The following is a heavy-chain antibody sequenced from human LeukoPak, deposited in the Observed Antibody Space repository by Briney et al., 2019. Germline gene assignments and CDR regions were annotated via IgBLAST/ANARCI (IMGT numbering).Heavy chain of an antibody. CDR1: GGSISSSSYY. J-gene: IGHJ6*02. Sequence: SETLSLTCTVSGGSISSSSYYWGWIRQPPGKGLEWIGSIYYSGSTYYNPSLKSRVTISVDTSKNQFSLKLSSVTAADTAVYYCAREHSSRRYGMDVWGQGTTVTVSS. CDR2: IYYSGST. D-gene: IGHD6-13*01. CDR3: AREHSSRRYGMDV. V-gene: IGHV4-39*07.